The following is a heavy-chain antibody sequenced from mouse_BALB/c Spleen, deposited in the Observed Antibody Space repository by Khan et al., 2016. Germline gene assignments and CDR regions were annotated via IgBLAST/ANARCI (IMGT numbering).Heavy chain of an antibody. D-gene: IGHD4-1*01. V-gene: IGHV2-2*02. Sequence: VQLQESGPGLVQPSQSLSITCTVSGFSLTSYGVHWVRQSPGKGLEWLGVIWSGGSTDYNAAFISRLSISKDKSKSQVFFKMTSLQANDTAIYYCARDWEGIWYFDVWGAGTTVTVSS. J-gene: IGHJ1*01. CDR1: GFSLTSYG. CDR2: IWSGGST. CDR3: ARDWEGIWYFDV.